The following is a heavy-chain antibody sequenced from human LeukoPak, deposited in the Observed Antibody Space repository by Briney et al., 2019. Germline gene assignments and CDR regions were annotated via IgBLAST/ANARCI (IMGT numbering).Heavy chain of an antibody. CDR3: ARGAWYSDH. J-gene: IGHJ4*02. Sequence: PSETLSLTCTVSGYSISSGYYWGWIRQPPGKGLEWIGSIYHSGSTYYNPSLKSRVTISVDTSKNQFSLKLSSVTAADTAVYYCARGAWYSDHWGQGTLVTVSS. CDR1: GYSISSGYY. CDR2: IYHSGST. V-gene: IGHV4-38-2*02. D-gene: IGHD6-13*01.